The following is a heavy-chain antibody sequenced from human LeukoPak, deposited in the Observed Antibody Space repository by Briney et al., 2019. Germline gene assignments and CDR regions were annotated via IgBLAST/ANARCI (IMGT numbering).Heavy chain of an antibody. J-gene: IGHJ6*03. CDR1: GFTFSRYS. V-gene: IGHV3-20*04. Sequence: GGSLRLSCAASGFTFSRYSMNWVRQAPGKGLEWVSSMNGGSTGYAYSGKGGGTISRDKAKNALFLQMNSLRAEDAAVYYCARVLRYCSGGNCYSGGLGYMDVWGKGTTVTISS. CDR3: ARVLRYCSGGNCYSGGLGYMDV. CDR2: MNGGST. D-gene: IGHD2-15*01.